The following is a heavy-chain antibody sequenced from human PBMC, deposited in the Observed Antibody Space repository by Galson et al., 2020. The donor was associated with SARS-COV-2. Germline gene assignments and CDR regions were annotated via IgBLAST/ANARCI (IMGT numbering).Heavy chain of an antibody. D-gene: IGHD2-15*01. CDR1: GGSISSGGYS. CDR2: IYYNGRT. J-gene: IGHJ6*02. CDR3: ARDCSSGSCYPTYSLEV. Sequence: ASETLSLTCTVSGGSISSGGYSWSWIRQHPGKGLEWIGDIYYNGRTHYNPSLESRVTISVDTSKNQFSLKLSSVTAADTAVYYCARDCSSGSCYPTYSLEVWGQGTTVTVSS. V-gene: IGHV4-31*03.